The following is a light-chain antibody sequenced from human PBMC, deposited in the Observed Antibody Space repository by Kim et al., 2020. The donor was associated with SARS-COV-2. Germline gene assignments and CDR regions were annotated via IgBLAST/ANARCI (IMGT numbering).Light chain of an antibody. CDR1: RSDIGSYNR. Sequence: GQSITISCTGTRSDIGSYNRVSWYQQPPGKAPKLMIYDVSNRPSGVSNRFSGSKSGNTASLTISGLQAEDEADYYCSSYTSSITVVFGGGTQLTVL. J-gene: IGLJ3*02. CDR3: SSYTSSITVV. CDR2: DVS. V-gene: IGLV2-14*04.